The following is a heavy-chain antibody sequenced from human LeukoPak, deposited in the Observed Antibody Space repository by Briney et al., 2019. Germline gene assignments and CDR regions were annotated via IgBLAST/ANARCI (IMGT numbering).Heavy chain of an antibody. V-gene: IGHV1-2*02. D-gene: IGHD3-10*01. CDR1: GYIFTGYY. CDR2: INPNSGGT. J-gene: IGHJ5*02. Sequence: GASVKVSCKASGYIFTGYYIHWVRQAPGQGLEWMGWINPNSGGTNYAQKFQGRVTMTRDTSISTAYMELSRLRSDDTAVYYCARDDPPGYYYGSGSNLEFDPWGQGTLVTVSS. CDR3: ARDDPPGYYYGSGSNLEFDP.